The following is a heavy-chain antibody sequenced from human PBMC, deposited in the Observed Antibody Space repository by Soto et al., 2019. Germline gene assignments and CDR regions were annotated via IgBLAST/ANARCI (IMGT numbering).Heavy chain of an antibody. J-gene: IGHJ6*02. Sequence: EVQLLESGGGLVQPGGSLRLSCAASGFTFSSYAMSWVRQAPGKGLEWVSAISGSGGSTYYADSVKGRFTISRDNSNNSLYLLINSLTADDAAVFYCGPAAREYYYYGMDVWGQGTTVTVSS. V-gene: IGHV3-23*01. CDR1: GFTFSSYA. CDR3: GPAAREYYYYGMDV. CDR2: ISGSGGST.